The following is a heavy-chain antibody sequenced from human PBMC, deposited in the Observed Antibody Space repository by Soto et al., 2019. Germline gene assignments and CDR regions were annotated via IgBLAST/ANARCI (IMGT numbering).Heavy chain of an antibody. V-gene: IGHV3-48*02. CDR1: GFTFSSYS. Sequence: EVQLVEYGGGLVQPGGALRLSCAASGFTFSSYSMNWVRQSPGKGLEWVSYISSSSSTIYYADSVKGRFTISRDNAKNALYLQMNSLRDEDTAVYYCARRRHYGESDLDYWGQGTLVTVSS. CDR2: ISSSSSTI. J-gene: IGHJ4*02. D-gene: IGHD3-10*01. CDR3: ARRRHYGESDLDY.